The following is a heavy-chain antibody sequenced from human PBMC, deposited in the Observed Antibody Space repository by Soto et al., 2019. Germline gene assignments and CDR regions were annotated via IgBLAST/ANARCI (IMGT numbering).Heavy chain of an antibody. CDR1: GYSFTSYW. V-gene: IGHV5-51*01. CDR3: ARQLPYGGNSYYGMDV. Sequence: PGESLKISCKGSGYSFTSYWIGWVRQMPGKGLEWMGTIYPGDSDIRYSPSFQGQVTISADKSISTAYLQWSGLKASDTAIYYCARQLPYGGNSYYGMDVWGQGTTVTVSS. D-gene: IGHD2-15*01. J-gene: IGHJ6*02. CDR2: IYPGDSDI.